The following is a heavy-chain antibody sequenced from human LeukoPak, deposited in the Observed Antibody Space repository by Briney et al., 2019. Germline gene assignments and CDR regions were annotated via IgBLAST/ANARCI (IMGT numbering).Heavy chain of an antibody. J-gene: IGHJ4*02. Sequence: GSLRLSCAASGFTFSNAYMNWVRQPPGKGLEWIGYIYYSGSTNYNPSLKSRVTISVDTSKNQFSLKLSSVTAADTAVYYCASERGYWGQGTLVTVSS. V-gene: IGHV4-59*01. CDR2: IYYSGST. CDR3: ASERGY. CDR1: GFTFSNAY.